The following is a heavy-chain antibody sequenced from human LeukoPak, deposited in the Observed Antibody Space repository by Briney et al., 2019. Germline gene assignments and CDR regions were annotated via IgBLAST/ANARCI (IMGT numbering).Heavy chain of an antibody. CDR2: INHSGST. J-gene: IGHJ6*03. CDR3: ARRGVYLRQWLPYYYYYYMDV. Sequence: SETLSLTCAVYGGSFSGYYWSWIRQPPGKGREWIGEINHSGSTNYNPSLKSRVTISVDTSKNQFSLKLSSVTAADTAVYYCARRGVYLRQWLPYYYYYYMDVWGKGTTVTVSS. D-gene: IGHD6-19*01. V-gene: IGHV4-34*01. CDR1: GGSFSGYY.